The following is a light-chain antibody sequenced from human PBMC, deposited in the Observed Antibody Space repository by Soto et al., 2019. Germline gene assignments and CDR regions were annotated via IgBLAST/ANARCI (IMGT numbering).Light chain of an antibody. CDR1: TGAVTSTYY. Sequence: QAVVTQEPSLTVSPGGTVTLTCASSTGAVTSTYYPNWFQQKPGQAPRSLIFSTSIRYSWTPARFSGSLLGGKAALTLSDVQPEDEADYYCQLYYDATRVFGGGTKLTVL. J-gene: IGLJ3*02. V-gene: IGLV7-43*01. CDR2: STS. CDR3: QLYYDATRV.